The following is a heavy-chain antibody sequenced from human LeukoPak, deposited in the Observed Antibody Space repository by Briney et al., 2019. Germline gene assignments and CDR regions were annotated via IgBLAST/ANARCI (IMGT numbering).Heavy chain of an antibody. D-gene: IGHD3-22*01. CDR3: ARGLRGYYGTHDAFDI. CDR2: IYYSGGT. V-gene: IGHV4-39*07. Sequence: PSETLSLTCTVSGGSISSSSYYWGWIRQPPGKGLEWIGSIYYSGGTYYNPSLKSRVTISVDTSKKQFSLKLSSVTAADTAVYYCARGLRGYYGTHDAFDIWGQGTMVTVSS. J-gene: IGHJ3*02. CDR1: GGSISSSSYY.